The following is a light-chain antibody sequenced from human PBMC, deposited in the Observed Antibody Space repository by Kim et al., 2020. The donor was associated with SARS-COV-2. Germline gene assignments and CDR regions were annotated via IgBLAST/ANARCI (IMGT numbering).Light chain of an antibody. V-gene: IGKV4-1*01. CDR2: WGS. CDR3: QQYYSTPPS. Sequence: RDTINCKSSKSVLYSNNKKKYLAWNQKKPGQPHKLLIYWGSTRESGIPDRFSGSEYGTDITLTISSLQAEDVAVYYCQQYYSTPPSFGQGTKLEI. J-gene: IGKJ2*03. CDR1: KSVLYSNNKKKY.